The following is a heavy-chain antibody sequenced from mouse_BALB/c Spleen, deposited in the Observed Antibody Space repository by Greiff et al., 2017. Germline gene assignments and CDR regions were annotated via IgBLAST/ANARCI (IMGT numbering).Heavy chain of an antibody. V-gene: IGHV2-6-7*01. D-gene: IGHD1-1*01. J-gene: IGHJ4*01. Sequence: VKLVESGPGLVAPSQSLSITCTVSGFSLTGYGVNWVRQPPGKGLEWLGMIWGDGSTDYNSALKSRLSISKDNSKSQVFLKMNSLQTDDTARYYCARDPALYGTSYAMDYWGQGTSVTVAS. CDR2: IWGDGST. CDR3: ARDPALYGTSYAMDY. CDR1: GFSLTGYG.